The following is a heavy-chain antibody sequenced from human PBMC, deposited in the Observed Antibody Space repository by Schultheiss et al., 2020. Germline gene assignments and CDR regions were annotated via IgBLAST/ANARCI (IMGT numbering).Heavy chain of an antibody. V-gene: IGHV4-34*01. CDR1: GGSFSGYY. CDR3: ARSRSSGSSYAAFDI. J-gene: IGHJ3*02. CDR2: IYHSGST. Sequence: SQTLSLTCAVYGGSFSGYYWSWIRQPPGKGLEWIGTIYHSGSTYYNPSLKSRVTMSVDTSKNQFSLNLSSVTASDTAVYYCARSRSSGSSYAAFDIWGQGTMVTVAS. D-gene: IGHD3-10*01.